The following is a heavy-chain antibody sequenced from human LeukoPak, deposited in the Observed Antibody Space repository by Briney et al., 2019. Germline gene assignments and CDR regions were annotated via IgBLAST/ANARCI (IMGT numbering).Heavy chain of an antibody. Sequence: ASVKVSCKASGYTFTNYHMHWVRQAPGQGLEWMGRIYPSSGGTNYAQKFQSRITLTTDTSINTAYMELSSLRSEDTAVYYCARPMVREGEFDYWGQGTLVTVSS. CDR3: ARPMVREGEFDY. V-gene: IGHV1-2*06. CDR2: IYPSSGGT. CDR1: GYTFTNYH. D-gene: IGHD3-10*01. J-gene: IGHJ4*02.